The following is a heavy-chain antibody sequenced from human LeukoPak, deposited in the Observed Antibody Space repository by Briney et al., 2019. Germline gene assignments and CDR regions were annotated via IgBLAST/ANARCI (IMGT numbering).Heavy chain of an antibody. CDR3: ARDPVSGGSFNYYYYGMDV. CDR1: GFTFSSYA. CDR2: ISSSGSTI. V-gene: IGHV3-48*04. J-gene: IGHJ6*02. Sequence: AGGSLRLSCAASGFTFSSYAMSWVRQAPGKGLEWVSYISSSGSTIYYADSVKGRFTISRDNAKNSLYLQMNSLRAEDTAVYYCARDPVSGGSFNYYYYGMDVWGQGTTVTVSS. D-gene: IGHD2-15*01.